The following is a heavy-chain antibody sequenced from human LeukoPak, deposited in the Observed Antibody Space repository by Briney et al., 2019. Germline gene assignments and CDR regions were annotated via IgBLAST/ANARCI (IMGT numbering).Heavy chain of an antibody. D-gene: IGHD6-13*01. V-gene: IGHV3-30*18. CDR2: ISYDGSNK. CDR1: GFTFSSYG. J-gene: IGHJ4*02. Sequence: GRSLRLSCAASGFTFSSYGMHWVRQAPGKGLEWVAVISYDGSNKYYADSVKGRFTISRDNSKNTLYLQMNSLRAEDTAVYYCAKDVDQQLATFDYWGQGTLVTVSS. CDR3: AKDVDQQLATFDY.